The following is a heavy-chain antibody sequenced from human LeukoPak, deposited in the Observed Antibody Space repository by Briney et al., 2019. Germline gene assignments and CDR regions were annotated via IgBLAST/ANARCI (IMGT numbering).Heavy chain of an antibody. CDR1: GGSFSGYY. CDR3: ARGCLGLRYFDWLLKTPNWFDP. Sequence: PSETLSLTCAVYGGSFSGYYWSWIRQPPGKGLEWIGEINHSGSTNYNPSLKSRVTISVDTSKNQFSLKLSSVTAADTALYYCARGCLGLRYFDWLLKTPNWFDPWGQGTLVTVSS. CDR2: INHSGST. V-gene: IGHV4-34*01. D-gene: IGHD3-9*01. J-gene: IGHJ5*02.